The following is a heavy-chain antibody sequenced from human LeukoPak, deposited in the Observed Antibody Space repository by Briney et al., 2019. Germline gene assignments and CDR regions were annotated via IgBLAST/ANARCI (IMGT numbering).Heavy chain of an antibody. CDR2: IYTSGST. J-gene: IGHJ6*02. V-gene: IGHV4-4*07. Sequence: SETLSLTRTVSGGSISSYYWSWIRQPAGKGLEWIGRIYTSGSTNYNPSLKSRVTMSVDTSKNQFSLKLSSVTAADTAVYYCARDDLPGIGYYYYGMDVWGQGTTVTVSS. CDR1: GGSISSYY. D-gene: IGHD3-3*02. CDR3: ARDDLPGIGYYYYGMDV.